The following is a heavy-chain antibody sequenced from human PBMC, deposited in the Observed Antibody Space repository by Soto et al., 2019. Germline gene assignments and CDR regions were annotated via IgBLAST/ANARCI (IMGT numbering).Heavy chain of an antibody. J-gene: IGHJ4*02. CDR3: ARFSGSYYSFDY. V-gene: IGHV3-30-3*01. Sequence: GGSLRLSCAASGFTFSSYAMHWVRQAPGKGLEWVAVISYDGSNKYYADSVKGRFTISRDNSKNTLYLQMNSLRAEDTAVYYCARFSGSYYSFDYWGQGTLVTVSS. CDR2: ISYDGSNK. D-gene: IGHD1-26*01. CDR1: GFTFSSYA.